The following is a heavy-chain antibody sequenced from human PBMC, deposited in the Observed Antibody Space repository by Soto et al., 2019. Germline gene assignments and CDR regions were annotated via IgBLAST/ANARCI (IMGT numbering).Heavy chain of an antibody. D-gene: IGHD3-3*01. V-gene: IGHV3-30*18. Sequence: PGGSLRLSCAASGFTFSSYGMHRVRQAPGKGLEWVAVISYDGSNKYYADSVKGRFTISRDNSKNTLYLQMNSLRAEDTAVYYCAKEVDFWSGHSLDVWRQGTTVPVSS. CDR1: GFTFSSYG. J-gene: IGHJ6*02. CDR3: AKEVDFWSGHSLDV. CDR2: ISYDGSNK.